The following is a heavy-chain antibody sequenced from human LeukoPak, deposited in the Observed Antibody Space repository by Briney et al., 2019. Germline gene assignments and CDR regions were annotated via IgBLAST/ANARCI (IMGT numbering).Heavy chain of an antibody. Sequence: ASVKVSCKASGYTFTSYYMHWVRQAPGQGLEWMGIINPSGGSTSYAQKFQGRVTMTRDTSTSTVYMELSSVRSEDTAVYYCARKDCGGDCLDYWGQGTLVTVSS. V-gene: IGHV1-46*01. J-gene: IGHJ4*02. D-gene: IGHD2-21*02. CDR1: GYTFTSYY. CDR3: ARKDCGGDCLDY. CDR2: INPSGGST.